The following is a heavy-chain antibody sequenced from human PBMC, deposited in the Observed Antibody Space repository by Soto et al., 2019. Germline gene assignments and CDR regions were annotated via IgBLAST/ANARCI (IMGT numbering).Heavy chain of an antibody. J-gene: IGHJ6*01. Sequence: EVQLVESGGGLVQPGGSLRLSCEASGFSFGSYSMNWVRQAPGKGLEWVSFISGRGTTTYYADSVRGRFIVSRDNAKNSLSLEVNSLRDEDTAVYYCARLGYCSSATCKYYFYYYGMDVW. D-gene: IGHD2-2*01. CDR2: ISGRGTTT. CDR1: GFSFGSYS. V-gene: IGHV3-48*02. CDR3: ARLGYCSSATCKYYFYYYGMDV.